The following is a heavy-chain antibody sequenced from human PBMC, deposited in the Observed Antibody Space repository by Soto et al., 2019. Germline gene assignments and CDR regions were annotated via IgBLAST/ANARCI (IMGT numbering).Heavy chain of an antibody. CDR2: VYYSGST. D-gene: IGHD1-26*01. CDR1: GGSISSYY. Sequence: SETLSLTCTVSGGSISSYYWSWIRRPPGQGLEWIGYVYYSGSTNYNPSLKSRVTISVDTSKNQFSLKLSSVTAADTAVYYCASTSGSYHGYYYSGMDVCGQGTTVTVSS. V-gene: IGHV4-59*01. CDR3: ASTSGSYHGYYYSGMDV. J-gene: IGHJ6*02.